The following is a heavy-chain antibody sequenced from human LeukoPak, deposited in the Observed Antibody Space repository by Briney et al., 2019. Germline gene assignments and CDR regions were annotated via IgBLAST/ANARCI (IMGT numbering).Heavy chain of an antibody. CDR3: ARHYDILTGAPNWFDP. V-gene: IGHV5-51*01. CDR1: GYSFTSYW. J-gene: IGHJ5*02. D-gene: IGHD3-9*01. CDR2: IYPGDSDT. Sequence: GESLKISCKGSGYSFTSYWIGWVRQVPGKGLEWMGIIYPGDSDTRYSPSFQGQVTISADKSISTAYLQWSSLKASDTAMYYCARHYDILTGAPNWFDPWGQGTLVTVSS.